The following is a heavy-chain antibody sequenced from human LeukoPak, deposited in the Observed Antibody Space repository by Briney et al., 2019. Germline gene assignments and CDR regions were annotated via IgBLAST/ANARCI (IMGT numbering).Heavy chain of an antibody. V-gene: IGHV3-23*01. CDR2: VSGTGGTT. Sequence: GGSLRLSCAASGFTFSNYAMAWVRQAPGKGLEWVSSVSGTGGTTYHADSVKGRLTISRDNSNNTLYLQMNSLRAEDTAVYYCVKDVLSVAVGSTHDYWGPGTLVTVSS. CDR1: GFTFSNYA. CDR3: VKDVLSVAVGSTHDY. D-gene: IGHD2-21*01. J-gene: IGHJ4*02.